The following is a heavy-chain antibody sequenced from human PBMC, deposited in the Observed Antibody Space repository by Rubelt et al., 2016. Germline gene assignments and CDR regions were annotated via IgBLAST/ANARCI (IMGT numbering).Heavy chain of an antibody. CDR3: ARGRFLEWLPPDY. Sequence: QVQLQESGPGLVKPSQTLSLTCTVSGGSISSGGYYWGGIGQPPGKGRGGLGMIFYSGCPYSNPPLKRRVTISVDTSKNPVSLKLSSVTAADTAMYYCARGRFLEWLPPDYWGQGTRVTVSS. V-gene: IGHV4-39*01. J-gene: IGHJ4*02. CDR1: GGSISSGGYY. D-gene: IGHD3-3*01. CDR2: IFYSGCP.